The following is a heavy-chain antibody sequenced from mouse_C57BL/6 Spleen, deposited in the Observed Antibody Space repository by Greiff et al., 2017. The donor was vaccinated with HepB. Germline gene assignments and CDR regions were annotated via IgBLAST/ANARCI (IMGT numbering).Heavy chain of an antibody. Sequence: VQLQQSGPGLVAPSQSLSITCTVSGFSLTSYAISWVRQPPGKGLEWLGVIWTGGGTNYNSALKSRLSISKDNSKSQVFLKMNSLQTDDTASYYCARNEVWDVGYFDYWGQGTTLTVSS. CDR2: IWTGGGT. J-gene: IGHJ2*01. CDR1: GFSLTSYA. D-gene: IGHD4-1*01. CDR3: ARNEVWDVGYFDY. V-gene: IGHV2-9-1*01.